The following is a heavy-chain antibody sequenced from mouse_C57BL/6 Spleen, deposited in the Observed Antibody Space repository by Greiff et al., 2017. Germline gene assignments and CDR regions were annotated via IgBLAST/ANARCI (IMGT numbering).Heavy chain of an antibody. D-gene: IGHD2-1*01. CDR2: FHPSNDDT. V-gene: IGHV1-47*01. Sequence: VQLQQSGAELVKLGASVKMSCKASGYTFTTYPIEWMKQNHGKSLEWIGNFHPSNDDTKYNEKFKGKATLAVEKSSSTIYLEIRRLTSDDSAVYYSARDGNYPFDYWGQGTTLTVSS. CDR3: ARDGNYPFDY. CDR1: GYTFTTYP. J-gene: IGHJ2*01.